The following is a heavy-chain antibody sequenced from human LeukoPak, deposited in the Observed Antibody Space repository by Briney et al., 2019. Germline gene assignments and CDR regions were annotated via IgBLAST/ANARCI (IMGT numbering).Heavy chain of an antibody. CDR3: AREYYYDSSGSYGFDI. CDR2: ISSSGGST. J-gene: IGHJ3*02. V-gene: IGHV3-23*01. D-gene: IGHD3-22*01. Sequence: GGSLRLSCAASGFTFSSYAMSWVRQAPGKGLEWVSAISSSGGSTYYADSVKGRFTISRDNAKSSLYLQMKGLRAEDTAVYYCAREYYYDSSGSYGFDIWGQGTMVTVSS. CDR1: GFTFSSYA.